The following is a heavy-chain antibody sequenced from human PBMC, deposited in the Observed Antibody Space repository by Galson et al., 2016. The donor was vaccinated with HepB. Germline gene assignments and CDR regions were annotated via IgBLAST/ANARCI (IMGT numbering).Heavy chain of an antibody. Sequence: SLRLSCATSTFAFNIYTMTWVRQAPGKGLEWVSSISGSGNSAEYADSVKGRFIISRDNSQNTLYLQMTSLRHEDTAIYFCAKDREYSASGSGEFDYWGQGTLVTVSS. CDR2: ISGSGNSA. J-gene: IGHJ4*02. CDR1: TFAFNIYT. D-gene: IGHD3-10*01. V-gene: IGHV3-23*01. CDR3: AKDREYSASGSGEFDY.